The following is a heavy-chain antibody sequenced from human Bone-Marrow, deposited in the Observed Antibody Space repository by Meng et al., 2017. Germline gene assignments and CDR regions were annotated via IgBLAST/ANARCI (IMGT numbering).Heavy chain of an antibody. D-gene: IGHD2-2*01. Sequence: GESLKISCAASGFAFSSYAMHWVRQAPGKGLEWVAVISYDGSNKYYADPVKGRFTISRDNSKNPLYLQMNSLRAEDTAVYYCAREANSDIVVVPAAPPLDYWGQGTLVTVSS. CDR2: ISYDGSNK. J-gene: IGHJ4*02. V-gene: IGHV3-30*04. CDR1: GFAFSSYA. CDR3: AREANSDIVVVPAAPPLDY.